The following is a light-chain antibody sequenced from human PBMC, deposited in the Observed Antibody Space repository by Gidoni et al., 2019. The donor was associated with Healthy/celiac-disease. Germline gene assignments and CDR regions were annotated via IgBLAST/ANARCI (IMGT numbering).Light chain of an antibody. V-gene: IGKV1-5*03. Sequence: DIQMTQSPSTLSASVGDRVTITCRASPSISSWLACYQQKPGKAPKPLIYKASRLETGVPSRFSGSGSRTEFTLTISSLQPDDFATSYCQQYTSYSWTFGQGTQVEIK. CDR2: KAS. CDR3: QQYTSYSWT. CDR1: PSISSW. J-gene: IGKJ1*01.